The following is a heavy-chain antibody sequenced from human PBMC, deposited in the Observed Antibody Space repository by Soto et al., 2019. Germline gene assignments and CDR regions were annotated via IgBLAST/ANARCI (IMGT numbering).Heavy chain of an antibody. Sequence: PGGSLRLSCAASGFTFTDYFMSWIRQTPGRGLEWVSYISSSGSAIYYADSVKGRFTISRDNAQNSLYLQMNSLRVEDTAVYYCARDQSLFTPLERIYLWGPGTTVTVSS. CDR1: GFTFTDYF. V-gene: IGHV3-11*01. CDR3: ARDQSLFTPLERIYL. D-gene: IGHD1-1*01. J-gene: IGHJ6*02. CDR2: ISSSGSAI.